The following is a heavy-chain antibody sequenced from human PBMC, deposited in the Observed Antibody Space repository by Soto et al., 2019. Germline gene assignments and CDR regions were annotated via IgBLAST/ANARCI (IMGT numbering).Heavy chain of an antibody. V-gene: IGHV1-46*03. Sequence: GASVKVSCKASEYIFSSDYIHWVRQAPGQGLVWMGIIKPSGGSTTYAQQFQGRVTLTRDTSTNTVYMELRSLRSEDTAVYYCARVSSSSLTGYYATFDYWGQGTLVTVSS. CDR3: ARVSSSSLTGYYATFDY. CDR2: IKPSGGST. D-gene: IGHD3-9*01. J-gene: IGHJ4*02. CDR1: EYIFSSDY.